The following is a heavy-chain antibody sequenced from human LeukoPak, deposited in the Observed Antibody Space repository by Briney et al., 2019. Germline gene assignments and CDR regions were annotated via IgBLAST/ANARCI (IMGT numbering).Heavy chain of an antibody. CDR2: ISGDGGST. D-gene: IGHD5-18*01. CDR3: AKDIGYSFGYYYFYSMDV. V-gene: IGHV3-43*02. J-gene: IGHJ6*02. Sequence: GGSLRLSCAASGLIFDDYAMHWVRQAPGKALEWVSLISGDGGSTYYADSVKGRFTISRDNTKNSLYLQMSSLSTEDTALYYCAKDIGYSFGYYYFYSMDVWGQGTTVTVSS. CDR1: GLIFDDYA.